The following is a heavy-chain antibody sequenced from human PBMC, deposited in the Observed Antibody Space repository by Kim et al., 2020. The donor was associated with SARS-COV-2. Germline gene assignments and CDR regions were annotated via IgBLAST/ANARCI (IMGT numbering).Heavy chain of an antibody. CDR2: INHSGST. V-gene: IGHV4-34*01. Sequence: SETLSLTCAVYGGSFSGYYWSWIRQPPGKGLEWIGEINHSGSTNYNPSLKSRVTISVDTSKNQFSLKLSSVTAADTAVYYCARWTTSESTTQWELLSDWFDPWGQGTLVTVSS. CDR1: GGSFSGYY. D-gene: IGHD1-26*01. CDR3: ARWTTSESTTQWELLSDWFDP. J-gene: IGHJ5*02.